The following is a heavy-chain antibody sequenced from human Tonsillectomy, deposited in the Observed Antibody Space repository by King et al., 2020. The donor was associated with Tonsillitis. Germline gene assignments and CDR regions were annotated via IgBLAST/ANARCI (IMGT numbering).Heavy chain of an antibody. J-gene: IGHJ6*03. CDR2: IGGAGDT. CDR1: GFTFTNYD. CDR3: ARSPIPDAAAHQTYYYYYMDV. D-gene: IGHD2-2*01. Sequence: EVQLVESGGGLVQPGGSLRLSCAASGFTFTNYDMHWVRQATGKGLEWVSTIGGAGDTYYPDSVKGRFTISRENAKNSLYLQMNSLRAGDTAVYYCARSPIPDAAAHQTYYYYYMDVWGKGATVTVSS. V-gene: IGHV3-13*04.